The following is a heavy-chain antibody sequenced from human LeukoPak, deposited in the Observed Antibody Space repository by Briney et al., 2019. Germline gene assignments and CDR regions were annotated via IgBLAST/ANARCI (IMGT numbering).Heavy chain of an antibody. CDR1: GFTFSSFG. Sequence: PGGSLRLSCAASGFTFSSFGMHWVRQAPGKGLEWVAVISYDGSNKYYADSVKGRFTISRDNSKNTLYLQMNSLRSEDTAVYYCARDWAVPAAIRFDYWGQGTLVTVSS. D-gene: IGHD2-2*01. CDR3: ARDWAVPAAIRFDY. V-gene: IGHV3-30*03. J-gene: IGHJ4*02. CDR2: ISYDGSNK.